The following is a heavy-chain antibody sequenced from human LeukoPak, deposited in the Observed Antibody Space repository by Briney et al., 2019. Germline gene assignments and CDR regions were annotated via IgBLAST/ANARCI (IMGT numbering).Heavy chain of an antibody. CDR2: ISGSSSYI. V-gene: IGHV3-21*01. CDR1: GFTFSSYS. CDR3: ARVPAGVIGMKDAFDI. D-gene: IGHD3-16*02. J-gene: IGHJ3*02. Sequence: GGSLRLSCAASGFTFSSYSMNWVRQAPGKGLEGVSSISGSSSYIYYADSVKGRFTIYRHNAKNSLYLQMNSLRAEDTAVYYCARVPAGVIGMKDAFDIWGQGTMVTVSS.